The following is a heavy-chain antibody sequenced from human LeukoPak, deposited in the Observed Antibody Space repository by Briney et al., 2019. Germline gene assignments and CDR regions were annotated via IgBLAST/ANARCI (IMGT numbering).Heavy chain of an antibody. J-gene: IGHJ4*02. V-gene: IGHV3-23*01. Sequence: GGSLRLSCAASGFTFSSYAMSWVRQAPGKGLEWVSAISGSGGSTYYADSVKGRFTISRDNSKNTLYLQMNSLRAEDTAVHYCAKDPRKLVGATIRHYWGQGTLVTVSS. CDR1: GFTFSSYA. CDR2: ISGSGGST. D-gene: IGHD1-26*01. CDR3: AKDPRKLVGATIRHY.